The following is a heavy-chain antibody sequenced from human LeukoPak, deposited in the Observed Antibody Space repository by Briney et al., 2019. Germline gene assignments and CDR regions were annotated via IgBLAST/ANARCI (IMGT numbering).Heavy chain of an antibody. D-gene: IGHD3-10*01. V-gene: IGHV4-39*07. J-gene: IGHJ4*02. Sequence: PSETLSLTCTVSGGSISSSSYYWGWIRQPPGKGLEWIGSIYYSGSPYYNPSLRSRVTISIDKSKNQFSLKLSSVTAADTAVYYCARGYVLVWFGELLRGSTYFDYWGQGTLVTVSS. CDR3: ARGYVLVWFGELLRGSTYFDY. CDR2: IYYSGSP. CDR1: GGSISSSSYY.